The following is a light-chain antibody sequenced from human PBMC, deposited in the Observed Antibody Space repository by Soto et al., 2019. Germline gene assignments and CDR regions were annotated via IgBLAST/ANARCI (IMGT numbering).Light chain of an antibody. J-gene: IGLJ1*01. CDR3: SSYTTSNTLV. CDR2: EIS. CDR1: SSDVGAYNY. Sequence: QSALTQPASVSGSPGQSITISCTGTSSDVGAYNYVPWYQQHPGKAPKFMIYEISNRPSGVSNRFSGSKSGNTASLTISGLQAEDEADYYCSSYTTSNTLVFGTGTKLTVL. V-gene: IGLV2-14*01.